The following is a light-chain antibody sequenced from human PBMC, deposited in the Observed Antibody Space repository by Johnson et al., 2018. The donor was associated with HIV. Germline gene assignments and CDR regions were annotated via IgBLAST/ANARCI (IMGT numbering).Light chain of an antibody. CDR2: ESN. Sequence: QSVLTQPPSVSAAPGQKVTISCSGTKSNIGNNYVSWYQQLPGTAPKLLIYESNKRPSGIPDRFSGSKSGTSATLGITGLQTGDEADYYCGTWDSSLSACVFGTGTKVTVL. V-gene: IGLV1-51*02. CDR3: GTWDSSLSACV. CDR1: KSNIGNNY. J-gene: IGLJ1*01.